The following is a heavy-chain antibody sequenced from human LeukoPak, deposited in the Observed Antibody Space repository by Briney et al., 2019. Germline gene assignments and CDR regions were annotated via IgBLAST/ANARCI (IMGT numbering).Heavy chain of an antibody. Sequence: SGGSLRLSCAASGFTFSSYAMSWVRQAPGKGLEWVSAISGSGGSTYYADSVKGRFTISRDNSKNTLYLQMNSLRAEDTAVYYCAKGPRRDGIQLWLQAAAAHYYYYMDVWGKGTTVTVSS. CDR1: GFTFSSYA. CDR3: AKGPRRDGIQLWLQAAAAHYYYYMDV. CDR2: ISGSGGST. V-gene: IGHV3-23*01. J-gene: IGHJ6*03. D-gene: IGHD5-18*01.